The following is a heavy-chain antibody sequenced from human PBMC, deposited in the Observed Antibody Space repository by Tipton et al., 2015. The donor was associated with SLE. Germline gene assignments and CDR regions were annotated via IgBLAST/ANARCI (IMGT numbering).Heavy chain of an antibody. CDR3: ARRRITARPGLDY. V-gene: IGHV4-4*07. D-gene: IGHD6-6*01. J-gene: IGHJ4*02. CDR1: GYSISSYY. Sequence: TLSLTCAVSGYSISSYYWSWIRQPAGKGLEWIGRIYNSGSTNYNPSLKSRVTMSVDTSKNQFSLKLSSVTAADTAVFYCARRRITARPGLDYWGQGTLVTVSS. CDR2: IYNSGST.